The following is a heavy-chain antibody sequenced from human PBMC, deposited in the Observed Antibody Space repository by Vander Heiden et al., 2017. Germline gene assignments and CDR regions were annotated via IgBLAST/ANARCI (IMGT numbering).Heavy chain of an antibody. CDR2: ISDSAGTT. D-gene: IGHD2-15*01. CDR3: AKEALLAGRPFDP. J-gene: IGHJ5*02. V-gene: IGHV3-23*01. Sequence: EEQLLESGGGLVQPGGSLRLSCAASGLTFSNYAMSWVRQAPGKGLEWVSAISDSAGTTYYADSVKGRFTISRDNSKNTLYLQVNSLRAEDTAVYYCAKEALLAGRPFDPWGQGTLVTVSS. CDR1: GLTFSNYA.